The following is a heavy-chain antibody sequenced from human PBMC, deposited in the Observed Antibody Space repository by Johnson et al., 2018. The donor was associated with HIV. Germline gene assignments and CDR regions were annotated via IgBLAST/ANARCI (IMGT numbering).Heavy chain of an antibody. CDR2: TQYDGSNK. D-gene: IGHD1-26*01. J-gene: IGHJ3*02. CDR3: ARGYSGSDDAFDI. V-gene: IGHV3-30*02. CDR1: GFTFDNYG. Sequence: QVQLVESGGTVVRPGGSLRLSCAASGFTFDNYGIHWVRQAPGQGLEWVAFTQYDGSNKYYADSAKGRFIIARDNSKNKLYLQMNSLGAEETAVYYCARGYSGSDDAFDIWGQGTMVTVSS.